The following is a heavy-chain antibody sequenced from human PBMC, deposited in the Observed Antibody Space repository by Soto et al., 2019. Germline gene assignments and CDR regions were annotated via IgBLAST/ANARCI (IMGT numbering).Heavy chain of an antibody. J-gene: IGHJ6*02. CDR1: GGSISSSSYY. CDR3: ASKCSGGSCYYYYGMDV. Sequence: SETLSLTCTVSGGSISSSSYYWGWIRQPPGKGLEWIGSIYYSGSTYYNPSLKSRVTISVDTSKNQFSLKLSSVTAADTAVYYCASKCSGGSCYYYYGMDVWGQGTTVTVSS. V-gene: IGHV4-39*01. D-gene: IGHD2-15*01. CDR2: IYYSGST.